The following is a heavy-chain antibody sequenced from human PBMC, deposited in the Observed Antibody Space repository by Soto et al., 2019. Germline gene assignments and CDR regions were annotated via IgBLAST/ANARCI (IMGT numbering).Heavy chain of an antibody. D-gene: IGHD6-13*01. CDR2: IIPIFGTA. CDR1: GGTFSSYA. V-gene: IGHV1-69*12. J-gene: IGHJ6*02. CDR3: ATPSEQQLVTLIYCYYGMDV. Sequence: QVQLVQSGAEVKKPGSSVKVSCKASGGTFSSYAISWVRQAPGQGLEWMGGIIPIFGTANYAQKFQGRVTITADESTSTAYMELSSLRSEDTAVYYCATPSEQQLVTLIYCYYGMDVWGQGTTVTVSS.